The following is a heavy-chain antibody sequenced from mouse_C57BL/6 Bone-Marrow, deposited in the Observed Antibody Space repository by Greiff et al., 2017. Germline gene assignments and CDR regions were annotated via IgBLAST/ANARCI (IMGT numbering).Heavy chain of an antibody. D-gene: IGHD2-3*01. J-gene: IGHJ4*01. CDR3: ARNPRWLLDYYAMDY. Sequence: VHLVESGPGLVAPSQSLSITCTVSGFSLTSYAISWVRQPPGKGLEWLGVIWTGGGTNYNSAIKSRLSISKDNSKSQVFLKMNSLQTDDTARYYCARNPRWLLDYYAMDYWGQGTSVTVSS. CDR1: GFSLTSYA. CDR2: IWTGGGT. V-gene: IGHV2-9-1*01.